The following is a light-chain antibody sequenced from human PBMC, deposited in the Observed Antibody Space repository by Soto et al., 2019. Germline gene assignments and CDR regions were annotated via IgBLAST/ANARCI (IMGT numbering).Light chain of an antibody. CDR3: CSYTDGSTSVV. Sequence: QSALTQPASVSGSPGQSITISCTGSSSDVGSYNLVSWYQQHPGKAPKLMIYEGSKRPSGVSNRFSGSKSGNTASLTISGLQAEDEADYYCCSYTDGSTSVVFGGGTKVTVL. J-gene: IGLJ2*01. CDR1: SSDVGSYNL. CDR2: EGS. V-gene: IGLV2-23*01.